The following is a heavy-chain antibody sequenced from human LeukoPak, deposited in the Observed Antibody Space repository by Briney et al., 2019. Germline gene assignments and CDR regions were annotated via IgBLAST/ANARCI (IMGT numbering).Heavy chain of an antibody. D-gene: IGHD6-19*01. CDR1: GYTFNQFY. Sequence: ASVKVSCKASGYTFNQFYMHWVRQAPGQGLEWMGWINPITGDTTYAQRFQGRLTMTRDTSISTAYMELRSLRSDDTAVYYCARDPHEFSSGWSHFEYWGQGTLVTVSS. V-gene: IGHV1-2*02. CDR2: INPITGDT. J-gene: IGHJ4*02. CDR3: ARDPHEFSSGWSHFEY.